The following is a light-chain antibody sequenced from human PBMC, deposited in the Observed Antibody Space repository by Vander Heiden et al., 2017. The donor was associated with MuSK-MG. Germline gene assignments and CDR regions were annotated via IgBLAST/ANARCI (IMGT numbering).Light chain of an antibody. CDR1: QSISSY. V-gene: IGKV1-39*01. J-gene: IGKJ2*01. CDR3: QQRDSTPST. CDR2: AAS. Sequence: DIQMTQSPSSLSASVGDRVTITCRASQSISSYLNWYQQKPGKAPKLLIYAASSLQSGVPSRFSGSGSGTDFTLTISRLQPEAFATYYCQQRDSTPSTFGQGTKMEIK.